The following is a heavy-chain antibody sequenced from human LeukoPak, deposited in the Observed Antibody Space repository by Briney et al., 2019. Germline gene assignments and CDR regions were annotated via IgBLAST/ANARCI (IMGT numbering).Heavy chain of an antibody. CDR3: ARFGQQLTHDAFDI. Sequence: GGSLRLSCAASGFTFSSYAMRWVRQAPGKVLEWVSSISGSGGSTYYADAVKGRFTISRDNAKNSLYLQMNSLRSEDTAVYYCARFGQQLTHDAFDIWGQGTMVTVSS. D-gene: IGHD6-13*01. CDR1: GFTFSSYA. J-gene: IGHJ3*02. CDR2: ISGSGGST. V-gene: IGHV3-23*01.